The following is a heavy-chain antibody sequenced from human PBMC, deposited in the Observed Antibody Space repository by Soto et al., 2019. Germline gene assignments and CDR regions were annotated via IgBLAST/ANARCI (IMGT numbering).Heavy chain of an antibody. Sequence: SLSLSCAASGFTFSSYGMHWVRQAPGKGLEWVAVISYDGSNKYYADSVKGRFTISRDNSKNTLYLQMNSLRAEDTAVYYCAKDGSKHILTGYSDYWGQGTLVTVSS. CDR1: GFTFSSYG. CDR3: AKDGSKHILTGYSDY. D-gene: IGHD3-9*01. J-gene: IGHJ4*02. V-gene: IGHV3-30*18. CDR2: ISYDGSNK.